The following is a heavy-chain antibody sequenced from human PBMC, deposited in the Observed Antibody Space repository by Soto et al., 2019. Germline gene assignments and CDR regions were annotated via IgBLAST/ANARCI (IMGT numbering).Heavy chain of an antibody. D-gene: IGHD3-16*01. V-gene: IGHV4-30-2*01. CDR1: GVSITTNGYS. CDR2: IYPSGTI. J-gene: IGHJ4*02. CDR3: ATYTAFAKYYFDY. Sequence: SETLSLTCAVSGVSITTNGYSWSWIRQPPGKGLGWIGYIYPSGTIFYNPSLNSRVTISADTSNNQFSLKLTSVTAADTAVYFCATYTAFAKYYFDYWGRGTLVTVSS.